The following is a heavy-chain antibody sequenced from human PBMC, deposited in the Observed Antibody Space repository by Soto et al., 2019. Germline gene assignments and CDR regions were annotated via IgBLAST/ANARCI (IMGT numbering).Heavy chain of an antibody. CDR1: GFTFSSYS. D-gene: IGHD4-4*01. V-gene: IGHV3-21*01. CDR2: ISSSSSYI. Sequence: GGSLRLSCAASGFTFSSYSMNWVRKATGKGLEWVSSISSSSSYIYYADSVKGRFTISRDNAKNSLYLQMNSLRAEDTAVYYCARGILTTSNYYYYGMGVWGQGTTVTVSS. J-gene: IGHJ6*02. CDR3: ARGILTTSNYYYYGMGV.